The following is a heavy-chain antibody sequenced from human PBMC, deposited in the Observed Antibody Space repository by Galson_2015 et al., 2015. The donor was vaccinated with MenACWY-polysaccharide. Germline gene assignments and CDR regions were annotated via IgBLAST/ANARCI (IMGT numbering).Heavy chain of an antibody. Sequence: TLSLTCNVSGASTRSGGYYWSWLRQHPGKGLEWMGYIHYRGSTSYNPSLKSRLLISGDASNGQFSLKLSSVTAADTAVYYCARYNIAAGDLDYWGQGALVTGSS. CDR1: GASTRSGGYY. V-gene: IGHV4-31*03. CDR2: IHYRGST. D-gene: IGHD6-25*01. J-gene: IGHJ4*02. CDR3: ARYNIAAGDLDY.